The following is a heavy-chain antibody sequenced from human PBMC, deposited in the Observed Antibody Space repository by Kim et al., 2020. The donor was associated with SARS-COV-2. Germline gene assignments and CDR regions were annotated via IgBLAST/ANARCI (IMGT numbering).Heavy chain of an antibody. D-gene: IGHD3-16*01. CDR2: INPNSGGT. J-gene: IGHJ6*02. CDR1: GYTFTGYY. CDR3: ARDRGRAGMAYYYYGMDV. Sequence: ASVKVSCKASGYTFTGYYMHWVRQAPGQGLEWRGWINPNSGGTNYAQKFQGWVTMTRDTSISPAYMELSRLRSDDTAVYYCARDRGRAGMAYYYYGMDVWGQGTTVTVSS. V-gene: IGHV1-2*04.